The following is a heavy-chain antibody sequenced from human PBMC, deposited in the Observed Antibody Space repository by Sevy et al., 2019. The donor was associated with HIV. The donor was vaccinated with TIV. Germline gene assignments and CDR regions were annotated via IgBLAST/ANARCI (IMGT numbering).Heavy chain of an antibody. Sequence: SETLSLTCTVSGGSISSYYWTWIRQPPGKGPEWIGHIYYSGSTNYNPSLKSRLTISVDTSKKQFSLKLSSVTAADTAVYYCARRTGYTNVARGGWFDPWGQGTLVNVSS. CDR1: GGSISSYY. J-gene: IGHJ5*02. D-gene: IGHD6-13*01. V-gene: IGHV4-59*01. CDR2: IYYSGST. CDR3: ARRTGYTNVARGGWFDP.